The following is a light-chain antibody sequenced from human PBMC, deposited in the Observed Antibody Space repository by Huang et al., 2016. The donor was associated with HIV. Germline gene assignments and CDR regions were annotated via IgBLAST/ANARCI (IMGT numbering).Light chain of an antibody. CDR2: DAS. CDR3: QQRKYWPPIT. Sequence: ETVWTQSPATLSLSPGERATLSCRASQSVNSYLDWYQQKPGQTPSLLVYDASSGSGTDFTLTNSSLELEDFAVYYCQQRKYWPPITFGQGTRLEIK. CDR1: QSVNSY. J-gene: IGKJ5*01. V-gene: IGKV3-11*01.